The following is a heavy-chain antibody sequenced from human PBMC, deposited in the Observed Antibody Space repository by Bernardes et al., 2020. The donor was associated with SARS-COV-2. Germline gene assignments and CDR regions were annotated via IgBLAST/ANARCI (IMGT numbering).Heavy chain of an antibody. Sequence: GGSLRLSCAASGFTFSSYAMSWVRQAPGKGLEWVSAISGSGGSTYYADSVKGRFTISRDNSKNTLYLQMNSLRAEATAVYYCAKPHPIAPAWRKNYFDYWGQGTLVTVSS. J-gene: IGHJ4*02. CDR2: ISGSGGST. D-gene: IGHD5-12*01. V-gene: IGHV3-23*01. CDR3: AKPHPIAPAWRKNYFDY. CDR1: GFTFSSYA.